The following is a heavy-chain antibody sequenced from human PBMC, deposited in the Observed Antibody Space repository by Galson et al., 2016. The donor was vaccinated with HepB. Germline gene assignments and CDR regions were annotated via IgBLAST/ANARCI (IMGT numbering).Heavy chain of an antibody. V-gene: IGHV3-48*02. Sequence: SLRLSCAASGFTFSSSGFNWVRQAPGKGLQWVSYISSSISTIYYADSVMGRFTISRDNAENSLYPQMNSLRDEDTAVYYCARELVRSAFDLWGQGTMVTVSS. CDR3: ARELVRSAFDL. CDR2: ISSSISTI. J-gene: IGHJ3*01. D-gene: IGHD1-26*01. CDR1: GFTFSSSG.